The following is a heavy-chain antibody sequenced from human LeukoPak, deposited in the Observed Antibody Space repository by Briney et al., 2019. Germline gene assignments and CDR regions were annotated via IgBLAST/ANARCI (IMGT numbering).Heavy chain of an antibody. V-gene: IGHV1-2*06. Sequence: ASVKVSCKASGYTFTGHYMHWVRQAPGQGLEWMGRINPNSGGTNYAQKFQGRVTMTRDTSISTAYMDLSRLRSDDTAVYYCARDLERYCSSTSCYKGFDPWGQGTLVTVSS. J-gene: IGHJ5*02. CDR2: INPNSGGT. CDR1: GYTFTGHY. CDR3: ARDLERYCSSTSCYKGFDP. D-gene: IGHD2-2*02.